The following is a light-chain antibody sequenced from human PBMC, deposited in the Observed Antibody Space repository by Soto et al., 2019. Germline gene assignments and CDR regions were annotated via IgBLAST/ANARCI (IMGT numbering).Light chain of an antibody. CDR1: QSVRSTY. J-gene: IGKJ5*01. V-gene: IGKV3-20*01. CDR3: QQYGNSPRT. Sequence: EIVLTQSPGPLSLSPGERATLSCRASQSVRSTYLAWYQQKPGQAPRLLIYGASSRATGIPDRFSGSGSGTDFTLTISRLEPEDFAVYFCQQYGNSPRTFGQGTRLEIK. CDR2: GAS.